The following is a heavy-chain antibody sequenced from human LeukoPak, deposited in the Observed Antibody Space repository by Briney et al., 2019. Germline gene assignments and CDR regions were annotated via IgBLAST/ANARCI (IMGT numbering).Heavy chain of an antibody. CDR3: ARGRDYYDSSEAFDI. V-gene: IGHV3-20*04. D-gene: IGHD3-22*01. CDR1: GFTFDDYG. CDR2: INWNGGST. J-gene: IGHJ3*02. Sequence: PGGSLRLSCAASGFTFDDYGMSWVRQAPGKGLEWFSGINWNGGSTGYADSVKGRFTISRDNAKNSLYLQMNSLRAEDTALYYCARGRDYYDSSEAFDIWGQGTMVTVSS.